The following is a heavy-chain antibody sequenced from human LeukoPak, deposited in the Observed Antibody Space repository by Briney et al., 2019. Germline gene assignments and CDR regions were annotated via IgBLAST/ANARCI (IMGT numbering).Heavy chain of an antibody. J-gene: IGHJ5*02. Sequence: GGSLRLSCAASGFTFSSYAMSWVRQAPGKGLEWVSAISGSGGSTYYADSVKGRLTISRDNSKNTLYLQMNSLRAEDTAVYYCAKDRSSGWYGVWFDPWGQGTLVTVSS. CDR2: ISGSGGST. CDR1: GFTFSSYA. V-gene: IGHV3-23*01. D-gene: IGHD6-19*01. CDR3: AKDRSSGWYGVWFDP.